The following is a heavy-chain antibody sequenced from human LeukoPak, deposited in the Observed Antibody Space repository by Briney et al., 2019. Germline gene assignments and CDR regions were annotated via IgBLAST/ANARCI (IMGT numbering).Heavy chain of an antibody. V-gene: IGHV1-18*04. Sequence: ASVKVSCKASGYTFTGYYMHWVRPAPGQGLEWMGWISGYNGNTNYAQNLQGRVSMTTDTSTSTVYMELSSLRSDDTAVYYCAFSSYYLQGNYYYMDVWGKGTTVTVSS. J-gene: IGHJ6*03. CDR3: AFSSYYLQGNYYYMDV. D-gene: IGHD1-26*01. CDR2: ISGYNGNT. CDR1: GYTFTGYY.